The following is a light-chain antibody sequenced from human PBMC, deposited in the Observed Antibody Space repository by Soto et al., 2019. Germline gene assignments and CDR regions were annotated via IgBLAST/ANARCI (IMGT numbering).Light chain of an antibody. Sequence: SALTQTPSASGSLGQSFTISCTGTSSDVGAYDSVSWYQHHPGKAPTALIYEVSKRPSGVPDRFSGSKSGNTASLTVSGLQAEDEADYYCSSYAGSDNCVFGRGTKVTVL. CDR1: SSDVGAYDS. V-gene: IGLV2-8*01. CDR3: SSYAGSDNCV. J-gene: IGLJ1*01. CDR2: EVS.